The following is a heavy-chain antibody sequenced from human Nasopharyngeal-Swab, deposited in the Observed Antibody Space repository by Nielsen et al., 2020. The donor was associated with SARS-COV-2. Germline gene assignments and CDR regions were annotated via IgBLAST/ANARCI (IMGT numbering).Heavy chain of an antibody. V-gene: IGHV4-39*01. Sequence: IRQPPGKGLEWIGIIYYSGSTYYNPSLKSRVTISVDTSKNQFSLKLSSVTAADTAVYYCARHDIIGWTSVEYFQHWGQGTLVTVSS. J-gene: IGHJ1*01. CDR2: IYYSGST. D-gene: IGHD6-19*01. CDR3: ARHDIIGWTSVEYFQH.